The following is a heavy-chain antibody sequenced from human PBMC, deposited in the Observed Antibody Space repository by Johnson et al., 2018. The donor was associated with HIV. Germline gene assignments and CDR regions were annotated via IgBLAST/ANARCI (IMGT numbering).Heavy chain of an antibody. CDR1: GFTFSSYG. CDR3: ARVSGWIAVVDDAFDI. Sequence: QVQLLESGGGVVQPGGSLRLSCAASGFTFSSYGIHWVRQAQGKGLEWVAFIRYDGSNKYYADSVKGRFTISRDNSKNTLYLQMNSLRAEDTAVYYCARVSGWIAVVDDAFDIWGQGTMVTVSS. J-gene: IGHJ3*02. V-gene: IGHV3-30*02. CDR2: IRYDGSNK. D-gene: IGHD6-19*01.